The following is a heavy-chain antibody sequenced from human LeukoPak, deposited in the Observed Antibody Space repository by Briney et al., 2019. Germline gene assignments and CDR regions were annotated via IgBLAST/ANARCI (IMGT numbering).Heavy chain of an antibody. D-gene: IGHD3-22*01. CDR3: ARSHPPITMIVVANAFDI. V-gene: IGHV1-46*01. CDR1: GYTFISYY. Sequence: GASVKVSCKASGYTFISYYMHWVRQAPGQGLEWMGIINPSGGSTSYAQKFQGRVTMTRDTSTSTVYMELSSLRSEDTAVYYCARSHPPITMIVVANAFDIWGQGTMVTVSS. CDR2: INPSGGST. J-gene: IGHJ3*02.